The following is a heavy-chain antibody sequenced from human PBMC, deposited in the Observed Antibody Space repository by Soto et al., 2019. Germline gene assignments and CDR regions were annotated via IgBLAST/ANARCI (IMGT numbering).Heavy chain of an antibody. CDR2: INPNSGGT. J-gene: IGHJ6*02. D-gene: IGHD3-3*01. CDR1: GYTFTGYY. V-gene: IGHV1-2*04. CDR3: ARDGDTIFGVVINGYGMDV. Sequence: ASVKVSCKASGYTFTGYYMHWVRQAPGQGLEWMGWINPNSGGTNYAQKFQGWVTMTRDTSISTAYMELSRLRSDDTAVYYCARDGDTIFGVVINGYGMDVWGQGTLVTVSS.